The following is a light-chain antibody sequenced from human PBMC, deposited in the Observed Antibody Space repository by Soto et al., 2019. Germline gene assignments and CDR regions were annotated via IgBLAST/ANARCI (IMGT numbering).Light chain of an antibody. Sequence: EIVLTQSPGTLSLSPGERATLSCRASQSVSSSYLAWYQQQPGQAPRLLIYGASTRATGIPDRFSGSGSGTDFTLTISRLEPEDFAVYYCQQDGSSSYTFGQGTKLEIK. CDR3: QQDGSSSYT. V-gene: IGKV3-20*01. CDR2: GAS. J-gene: IGKJ2*01. CDR1: QSVSSSY.